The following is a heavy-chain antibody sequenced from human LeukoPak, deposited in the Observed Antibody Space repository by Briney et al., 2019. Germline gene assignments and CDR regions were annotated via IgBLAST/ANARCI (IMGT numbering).Heavy chain of an antibody. CDR1: GFTFSSYA. Sequence: GGSLRLSCAASGFTFSSYAMSWVRQAPGKGLEWVSAISGSGGSTYYADSVKGQFTISRDNSKDTLFLQMHSLRPGDTAVYYCVREDTPATANYWGQGTLVTISS. CDR3: VREDTPATANY. D-gene: IGHD2-21*02. CDR2: ISGSGGST. J-gene: IGHJ4*02. V-gene: IGHV3-23*01.